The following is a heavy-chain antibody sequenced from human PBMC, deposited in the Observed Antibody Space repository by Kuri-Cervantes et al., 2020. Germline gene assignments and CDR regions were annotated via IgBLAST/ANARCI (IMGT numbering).Heavy chain of an antibody. J-gene: IGHJ4*02. CDR2: INYHGSQK. D-gene: IGHD1-1*01. CDR3: ATWTFPPPTPHDY. Sequence: GGSLRLSCAASGFTFSSYWMSWVRQAPGKGLEWVANINYHGSQKYYVDSVKGRFTVSRDNAKNSLYLQMNSLRAEDTAVYYCATWTFPPPTPHDYWGQGTPVTVSS. V-gene: IGHV3-7*01. CDR1: GFTFSSYW.